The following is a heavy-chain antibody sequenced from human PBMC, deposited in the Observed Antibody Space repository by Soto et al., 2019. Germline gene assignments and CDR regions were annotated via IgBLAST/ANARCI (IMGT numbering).Heavy chain of an antibody. D-gene: IGHD6-6*01. Sequence: EVQLVESGGGLVQPGGSLRLSCAASGFTFSSYEMNWVRQAPGKGLEWVSYISSSGSTIYYADSVKGRFTISRDNAKNSLYLQMNSLRAEDTAVYYCAREGSIAARLYYFDYWGQGTLVTVSS. CDR1: GFTFSSYE. CDR3: AREGSIAARLYYFDY. J-gene: IGHJ4*02. CDR2: ISSSGSTI. V-gene: IGHV3-48*03.